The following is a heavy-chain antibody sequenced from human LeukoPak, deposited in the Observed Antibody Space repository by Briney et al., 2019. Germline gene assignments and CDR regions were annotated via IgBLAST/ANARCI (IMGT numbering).Heavy chain of an antibody. CDR2: IYYSGST. CDR3: ARRVATKPKYCFDN. D-gene: IGHD2-21*02. Sequence: PSETLSLTCSVSGGSINRYYWTWIRQPPGKGLEWIGFIYYSGSTKYNPSLKSRVTISLDTSKNQFSLRLSSVTAADTAVYYCARRVATKPKYCFDNWGLGTLVTVST. J-gene: IGHJ4*02. CDR1: GGSINRYY. V-gene: IGHV4-59*08.